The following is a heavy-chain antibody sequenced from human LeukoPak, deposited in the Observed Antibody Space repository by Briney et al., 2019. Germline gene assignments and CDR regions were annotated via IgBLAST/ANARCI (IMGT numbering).Heavy chain of an antibody. CDR3: ASLGSGSYRFDP. J-gene: IGHJ5*02. D-gene: IGHD3-10*01. CDR2: IKQDGSEK. V-gene: IGHV3-7*03. CDR1: GFTFSSYW. Sequence: GGSLSLSCAASGFTFSSYWVSWVRQAPGKGLEWVANIKQDGSEKYYVDSVKGRFTISRDNAKNSLYLQMNSLRPEDTAVYYCASLGSGSYRFDPWGQSTLVTVSS.